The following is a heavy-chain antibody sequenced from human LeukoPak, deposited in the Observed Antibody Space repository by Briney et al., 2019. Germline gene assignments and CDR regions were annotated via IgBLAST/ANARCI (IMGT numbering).Heavy chain of an antibody. D-gene: IGHD3-22*01. Sequence: PSETLSLTCIVSGGSISSSDYYWGWIRQHPGKGLEWIGRISYSGTTYYNPSLKRRVTIFVDTSNNQFSLKLTSVTAADTAVYYCARLTHSYYYDTRGYYSYYYMDVWGKGTTVTVSS. CDR1: GGSISSSDYY. CDR2: ISYSGTT. J-gene: IGHJ6*03. CDR3: ARLTHSYYYDTRGYYSYYYMDV. V-gene: IGHV4-39*01.